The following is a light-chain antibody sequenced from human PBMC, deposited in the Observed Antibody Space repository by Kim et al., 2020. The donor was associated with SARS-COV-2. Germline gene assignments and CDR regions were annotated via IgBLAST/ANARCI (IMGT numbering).Light chain of an antibody. Sequence: SSSVETKATISGQASRAISIYVAWYQQKPGKAPKLLIYAASILQSGVPSRFSGSGSGTEFTLTISTLQTEDSATYYCHQVNSYPHTFGQGTKLEI. CDR1: RAISIY. V-gene: IGKV1-9*01. J-gene: IGKJ2*01. CDR3: HQVNSYPHT. CDR2: AAS.